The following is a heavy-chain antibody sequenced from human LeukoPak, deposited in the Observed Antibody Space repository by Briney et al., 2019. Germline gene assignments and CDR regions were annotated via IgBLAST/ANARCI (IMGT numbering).Heavy chain of an antibody. CDR3: ARGLKVRDY. CDR1: GVSVSSYY. Sequence: SETLSLTRPVSGVSVSSYYWSWIRQPPGKGLEWIGYIYYSGSTNYNPSLRSRVTISVDTSKNQFSLKLSSVTAADTAVYYCARGLKVRDYWGQGTLVTVSS. V-gene: IGHV4-59*08. J-gene: IGHJ4*02. D-gene: IGHD3-10*01. CDR2: IYYSGST.